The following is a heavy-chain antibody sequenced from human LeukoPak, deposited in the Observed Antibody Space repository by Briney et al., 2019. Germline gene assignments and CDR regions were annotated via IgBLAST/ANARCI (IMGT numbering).Heavy chain of an antibody. CDR3: AGALTEGEFDP. J-gene: IGHJ5*02. CDR1: GFTFSSYW. Sequence: GGSLRLSCAASGFTFSSYWMSWVRQAPGKGLEWVANIKQDGSEKYYVDSVKGRFTISRDNAKNSLYLQMNSLRAEDTAVYYCAGALTEGEFDPWGQGTLVTVSS. D-gene: IGHD3-16*01. CDR2: IKQDGSEK. V-gene: IGHV3-7*02.